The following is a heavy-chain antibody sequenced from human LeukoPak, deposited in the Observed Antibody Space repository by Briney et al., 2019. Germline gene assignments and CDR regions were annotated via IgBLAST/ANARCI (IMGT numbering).Heavy chain of an antibody. CDR3: ARGDYYDSSGYYLWYAFDI. J-gene: IGHJ3*02. D-gene: IGHD3-22*01. Sequence: GGSLRLSCAASGFTFSGYEMNWVRQAPGKGLEWVSYISSSGSTIYYADSVKGRFTISRDNAKNSLYLQMNSLRAEDTAVYYCARGDYYDSSGYYLWYAFDIWGQGTMVTVSS. CDR2: ISSSGSTI. CDR1: GFTFSGYE. V-gene: IGHV3-48*03.